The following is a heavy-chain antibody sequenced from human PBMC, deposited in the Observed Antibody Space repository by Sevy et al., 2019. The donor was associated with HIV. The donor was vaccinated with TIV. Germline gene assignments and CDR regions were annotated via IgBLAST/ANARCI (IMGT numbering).Heavy chain of an antibody. Sequence: ASVKVSCKVSGYTLSQLSMHWVRLAPGKGLEWMGSFDPEDDETIYAQKFQDRVTMTEDTSTNTAYMELSGLRSEDTAVYYCATTKDYYESSGDPFDYWGQGTLVTVSS. D-gene: IGHD3-22*01. CDR2: FDPEDDET. CDR3: ATTKDYYESSGDPFDY. J-gene: IGHJ4*02. V-gene: IGHV1-24*01. CDR1: GYTLSQLS.